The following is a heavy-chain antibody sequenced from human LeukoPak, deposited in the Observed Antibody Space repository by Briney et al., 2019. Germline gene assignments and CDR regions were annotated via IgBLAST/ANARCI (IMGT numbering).Heavy chain of an antibody. Sequence: TSETLSLTCVVSGYSITSGYYWGWIRQPPGKGLEWIGNMYHSGRTYHNPSLKSRVTISVDTSNKQFSLQLRSVTAADTAVYYCARALDHGDYPFDYWGQGTMVTVSS. CDR2: MYHSGRT. CDR1: GYSITSGYY. J-gene: IGHJ4*02. D-gene: IGHD4-17*01. CDR3: ARALDHGDYPFDY. V-gene: IGHV4-38-2*01.